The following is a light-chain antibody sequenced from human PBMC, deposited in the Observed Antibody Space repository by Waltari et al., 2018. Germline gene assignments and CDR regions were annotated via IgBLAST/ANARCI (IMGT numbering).Light chain of an antibody. Sequence: QSALTQPPSASGSPGQSVTISCTGTSSDVGSYNFVSWYQKPPGNPPKPLIYEGTKRPSGVPDRFSGSTAGNTASLTVSGLQADDEADYYCSSHAGSNTVVFGGGTKLTVL. V-gene: IGLV2-8*01. CDR2: EGT. CDR1: SSDVGSYNF. CDR3: SSHAGSNTVV. J-gene: IGLJ2*01.